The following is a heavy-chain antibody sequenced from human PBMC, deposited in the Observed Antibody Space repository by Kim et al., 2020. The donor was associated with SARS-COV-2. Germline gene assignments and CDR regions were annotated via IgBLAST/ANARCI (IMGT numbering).Heavy chain of an antibody. Sequence: GESLKISCKGSGYSFTSYWISWVRQMPGKGLEWMGRIDPSDSYTNYSPSFQGHVTISADKSISTAYLQWSSLKASDTAMYYCARLGCSSTSCYGSDDYWGQGTLVTVSS. CDR3: ARLGCSSTSCYGSDDY. J-gene: IGHJ4*02. CDR2: IDPSDSYT. D-gene: IGHD2-2*01. V-gene: IGHV5-10-1*01. CDR1: GYSFTSYW.